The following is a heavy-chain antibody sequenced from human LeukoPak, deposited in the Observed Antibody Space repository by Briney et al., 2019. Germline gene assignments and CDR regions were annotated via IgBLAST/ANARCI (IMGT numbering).Heavy chain of an antibody. V-gene: IGHV4-59*01. Sequence: SETLSLTCAVSGGSISNYCVRWIRQAPGKGLEWVGCITYTGSSNYNPAAKSRVIFTVDISKTQYSLKVSSVTLADTAVYYYASRSVYFDSWGQGTLVTVSS. J-gene: IGHJ4*02. CDR3: ASRSVYFDS. CDR2: ITYTGSS. CDR1: GGSISNYC.